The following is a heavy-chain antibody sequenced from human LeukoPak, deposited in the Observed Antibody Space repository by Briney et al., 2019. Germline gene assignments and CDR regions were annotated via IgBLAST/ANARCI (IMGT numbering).Heavy chain of an antibody. CDR2: IWYDGSHK. Sequence: PGRSLRLSCAASGFTFSSYGMHWVRQVPGKGLEWVAVIWYDGSHKYYADSVKGRFTISRDNSKNTLYLQMDSLRAEDAAVYYCARDQVSMDYWGQATLVTVSS. D-gene: IGHD2/OR15-2a*01. CDR1: GFTFSSYG. J-gene: IGHJ4*02. V-gene: IGHV3-33*08. CDR3: ARDQVSMDY.